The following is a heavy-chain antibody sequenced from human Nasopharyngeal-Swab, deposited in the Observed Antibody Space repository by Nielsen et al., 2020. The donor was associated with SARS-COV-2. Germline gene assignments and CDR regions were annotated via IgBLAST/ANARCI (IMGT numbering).Heavy chain of an antibody. V-gene: IGHV1-18*01. CDR2: ISAYNGNT. D-gene: IGHD1-20*01. Sequence: WVRQAPGQGLEWMGWISAYNGNTNYAQKLQGRVTMTTDTSTSTAYMELRSLRSDDTAVYYCAFYIPPLITGTPRGDWFDPWGQGTLVTAPQ. J-gene: IGHJ5*02. CDR3: AFYIPPLITGTPRGDWFDP.